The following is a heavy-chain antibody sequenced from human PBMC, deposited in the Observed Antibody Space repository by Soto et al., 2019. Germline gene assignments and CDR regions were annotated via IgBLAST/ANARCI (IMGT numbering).Heavy chain of an antibody. CDR2: INHSGST. Sequence: QVQLQQWGAGLLKPSETLSLTCAVYGGSFSGYYWSWIRQPPGKGLEWIGEINHSGSTNYNPSLKSRVTISVDTSKNQFSLKLSSVTAADTAVYYCARGGRWRRWFDPWGQGTLVTVSS. V-gene: IGHV4-34*01. J-gene: IGHJ5*02. CDR3: ARGGRWRRWFDP. CDR1: GGSFSGYY. D-gene: IGHD3-3*01.